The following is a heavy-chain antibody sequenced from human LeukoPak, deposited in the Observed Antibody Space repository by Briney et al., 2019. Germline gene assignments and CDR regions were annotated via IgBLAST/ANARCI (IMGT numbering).Heavy chain of an antibody. Sequence: ASVKVSCKASGYTFTSYDINWVRQATGQGLEWMGIINPSGGSTSYAQKFQGRVTMTRDMSTSTVYMELSSLRSEDTAVYYCARDRGSVAGSSYWYFDLWGRGTLVTVSS. CDR2: INPSGGST. CDR3: ARDRGSVAGSSYWYFDL. V-gene: IGHV1-46*01. D-gene: IGHD6-19*01. CDR1: GYTFTSYD. J-gene: IGHJ2*01.